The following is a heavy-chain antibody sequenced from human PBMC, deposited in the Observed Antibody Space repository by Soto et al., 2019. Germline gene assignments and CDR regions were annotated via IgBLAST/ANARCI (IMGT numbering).Heavy chain of an antibody. D-gene: IGHD4-17*01. CDR2: SYYSGST. CDR3: ARHPTVTEYYFDY. J-gene: IGHJ4*02. V-gene: IGHV4-59*08. CDR1: GGSISSYY. Sequence: QVQLQESGPGLVKPSETLSLTCTVSGGSISSYYWSWIRQPPGKGLEWIGYSYYSGSTNYNPSLKSRVNISVDTSNNQFSPKLSSETAVDTAVYYCARHPTVTEYYFDYWGQGTLVTVSS.